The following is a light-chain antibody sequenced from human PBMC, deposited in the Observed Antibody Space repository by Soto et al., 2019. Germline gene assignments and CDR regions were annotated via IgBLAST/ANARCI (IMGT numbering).Light chain of an antibody. Sequence: DLVMTQSPLSLPVTPGEPASISCRSSQSLLHSNGYNFLDWYLQKPGQSPQLLIYLGSNRASGVPDRFSGGGSGTDFTLKISRVEAEDVGVYYCMQALQTPPYTFGQGTKLEIK. V-gene: IGKV2-28*01. CDR3: MQALQTPPYT. CDR1: QSLLHSNGYNF. J-gene: IGKJ2*01. CDR2: LGS.